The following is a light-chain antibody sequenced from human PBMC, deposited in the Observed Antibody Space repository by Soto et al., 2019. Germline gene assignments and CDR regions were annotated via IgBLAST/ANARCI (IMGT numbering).Light chain of an antibody. CDR1: KSVSNN. V-gene: IGKV3-15*01. Sequence: ETVMTQSPPTLSESQGERATLSCRASKSVSNNLAWYQQKPGQAPRLLIYGAAARATGIPARFSGSGFGTEFTLTISSLQSEDSAVYYCQHYNEWPLTFGGGTKVEIK. J-gene: IGKJ4*01. CDR3: QHYNEWPLT. CDR2: GAA.